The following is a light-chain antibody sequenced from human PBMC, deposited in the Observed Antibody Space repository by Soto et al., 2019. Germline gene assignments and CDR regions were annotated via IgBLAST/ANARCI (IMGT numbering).Light chain of an antibody. CDR1: QSVSSN. J-gene: IGKJ4*01. CDR3: QQYDNYPLT. V-gene: IGKV3-15*01. Sequence: EILMTQSPATLSVSPWEIATLSCRASQSVSSNLAWYQQKPGQAPRLLIYGASTRATGIPARFSGSGSGTEFTLTISGLQPDDFASYYCQQYDNYPLTFGGGTKVDIK. CDR2: GAS.